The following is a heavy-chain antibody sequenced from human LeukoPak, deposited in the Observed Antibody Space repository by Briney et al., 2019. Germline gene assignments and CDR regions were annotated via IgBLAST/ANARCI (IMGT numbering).Heavy chain of an antibody. CDR3: ARDPADIVVVPAARPVDY. J-gene: IGHJ4*02. V-gene: IGHV1-69*04. CDR2: IIPILGIA. CDR1: GGTFSSYA. Sequence: ASVKVSCKASGGTFSSYAISWVRQAPGQGLEWMGRIIPILGIANYAQKFQGRVTITADKSTSTAYMDLSSLRSEDTAVYYCARDPADIVVVPAARPVDYWGQGTLVTVSS. D-gene: IGHD2-2*01.